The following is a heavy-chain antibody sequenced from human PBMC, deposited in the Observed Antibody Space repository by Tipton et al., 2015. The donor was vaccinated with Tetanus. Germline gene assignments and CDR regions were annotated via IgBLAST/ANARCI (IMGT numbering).Heavy chain of an antibody. D-gene: IGHD3-10*01. CDR1: GYEFISYW. J-gene: IGHJ6*02. CDR2: IYPADSDI. Sequence: QSGPEVKKPGESLRISCKASGYEFISYWIAWVRQMPGKGLEWMGVIYPADSDIRNSPSFQGQVTMSVDKSTSTAYLQWRSLKASDSAMYYGGRHSGGSEIGYYDDMDVWGQGTTVTVSS. CDR3: GRHSGGSEIGYYDDMDV. V-gene: IGHV5-51*01.